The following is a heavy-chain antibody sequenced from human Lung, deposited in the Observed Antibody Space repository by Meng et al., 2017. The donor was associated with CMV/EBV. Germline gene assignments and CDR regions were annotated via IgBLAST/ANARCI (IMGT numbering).Heavy chain of an antibody. CDR3: ARDRGYSYGSLGMDV. CDR1: GFTVSSNY. V-gene: IGHV3-53*01. J-gene: IGHJ6*02. D-gene: IGHD5-18*01. CDR2: IYSGGST. Sequence: ESLKISCAASGFTVSSNYMSWVRQAPGKGLEWVSVIYSGGSTYYADSVKGRFTISRDNSKNTLYLQMNSLRAEDTAVYYCARDRGYSYGSLGMDVWGQGXTVTVSS.